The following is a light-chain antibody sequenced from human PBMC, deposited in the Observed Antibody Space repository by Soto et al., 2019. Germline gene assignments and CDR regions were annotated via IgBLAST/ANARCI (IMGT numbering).Light chain of an antibody. CDR1: NSDIGAYNS. V-gene: IGLV2-14*03. Sequence: QSALTQPASVSGSPGQSITISCTGTNSDIGAYNSVSWYQQHPGIAPQLKIYDVSYRPSGISSRFSASKSGNTASLTISGLQAADEADYYCSSFTTSGARVFGGGTKVTVL. CDR2: DVS. CDR3: SSFTTSGARV. J-gene: IGLJ2*01.